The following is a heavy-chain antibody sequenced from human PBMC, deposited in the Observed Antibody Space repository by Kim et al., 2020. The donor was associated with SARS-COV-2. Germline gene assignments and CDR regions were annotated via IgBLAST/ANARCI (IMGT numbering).Heavy chain of an antibody. CDR2: IIPIFGTA. CDR3: ARVSQRTNRTQQLYNWFDP. Sequence: SVKVSCKASGGTFSSYAISWVRQAPGQGLEWMGGIIPIFGTANYAQKFQGRVTITADESTSTAYMELSSLRSEDTAVYYCARVSQRTNRTQQLYNWFDPWGQGTLVTVSS. V-gene: IGHV1-69*13. D-gene: IGHD4-4*01. J-gene: IGHJ5*02. CDR1: GGTFSSYA.